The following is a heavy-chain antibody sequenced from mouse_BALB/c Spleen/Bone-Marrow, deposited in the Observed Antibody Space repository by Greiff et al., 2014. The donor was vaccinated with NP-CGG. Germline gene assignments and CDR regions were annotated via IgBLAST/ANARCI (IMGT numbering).Heavy chain of an antibody. CDR3: ARRTPAMDY. CDR1: DYTFTTYW. V-gene: IGHV1-52*01. Sequence: QVQLQQSGPDLVRPGSSVKMSCKASDYTFTTYWMHWGKQRPGQGLEWIGMIDPSTSETRLNQKFKDKATLIVDKSSNTAYMQLSSLTSEDSAVYYCARRTPAMDYWGQGTSVTVSS. J-gene: IGHJ4*01. CDR2: IDPSTSET.